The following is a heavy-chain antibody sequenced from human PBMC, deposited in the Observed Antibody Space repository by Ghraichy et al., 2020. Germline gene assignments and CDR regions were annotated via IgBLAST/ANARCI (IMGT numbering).Heavy chain of an antibody. V-gene: IGHV4-31*03. Sequence: SETLSLNCTVSGGSISSGGYYWSWIRQHPGKGLEWIGYINYSGSTDYNPSLKSRVTISLDTSNNQFSLKLSSVTAADTAVYYCARDSSPWSGYGDAFDIWGQGTMVTVSS. CDR3: ARDSSPWSGYGDAFDI. CDR2: INYSGST. J-gene: IGHJ3*02. CDR1: GGSISSGGYY. D-gene: IGHD3-3*01.